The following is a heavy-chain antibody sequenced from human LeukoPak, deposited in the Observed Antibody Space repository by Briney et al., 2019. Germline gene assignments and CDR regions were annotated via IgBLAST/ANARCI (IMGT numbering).Heavy chain of an antibody. J-gene: IGHJ4*02. V-gene: IGHV3-53*01. D-gene: IGHD5-18*01. Sequence: GGSLRLSCAASGFTVSSNYMSWVRQAPGKGLEWVSVIYSGGSTYYADSVKGRFTISRDNSKNTLYLQINSVRAEDTAVYYCAKSGYSYGEYYFDYWGQGTLVTVSS. CDR1: GFTVSSNY. CDR3: AKSGYSYGEYYFDY. CDR2: IYSGGST.